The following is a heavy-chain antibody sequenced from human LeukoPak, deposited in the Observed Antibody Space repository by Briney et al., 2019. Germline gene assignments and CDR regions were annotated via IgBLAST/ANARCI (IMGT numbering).Heavy chain of an antibody. CDR1: GGSISSYY. D-gene: IGHD6-13*01. Sequence: PSETLSLTCTVSGGSISSYYWSWIRQPPGKGLEWIGYIYYSGSTNYNPPLKSRVTISVDTSKNQFSLKLSSVTAADTAVYYCARAAAIRSYNWFDPWGQGTLVTVSS. CDR2: IYYSGST. J-gene: IGHJ5*02. CDR3: ARAAAIRSYNWFDP. V-gene: IGHV4-59*01.